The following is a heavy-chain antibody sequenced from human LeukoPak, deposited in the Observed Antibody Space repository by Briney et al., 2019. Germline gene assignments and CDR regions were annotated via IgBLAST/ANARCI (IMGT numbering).Heavy chain of an antibody. Sequence: GESLKISCKGSGYSFTSYWIGWVRQMPGKGLELMGIIYPGDSDTRYRPSFQGQVTISADKSISTGYLQWSSLKAWDTAIYYCARHSFGNWNDGSFDYWGQETLVTVSS. V-gene: IGHV5-51*01. D-gene: IGHD1-1*01. CDR2: IYPGDSDT. CDR3: ARHSFGNWNDGSFDY. J-gene: IGHJ4*02. CDR1: GYSFTSYW.